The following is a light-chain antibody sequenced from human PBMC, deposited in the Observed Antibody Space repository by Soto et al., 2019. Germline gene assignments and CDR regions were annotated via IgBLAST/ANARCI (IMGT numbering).Light chain of an antibody. CDR3: QQFNTKPLT. CDR1: QGIGTA. V-gene: IGKV1-13*02. CDR2: DAS. J-gene: IGKJ4*01. Sequence: IQLTQSPSTLSASVGDRVTITCRASQGIGTALAWYHQKPGNSPDLLVYDASTLQSGVPSRFSGSGSETDFSLTISGLQPEDFGHYYCQQFNTKPLTFGGGTRVEIK.